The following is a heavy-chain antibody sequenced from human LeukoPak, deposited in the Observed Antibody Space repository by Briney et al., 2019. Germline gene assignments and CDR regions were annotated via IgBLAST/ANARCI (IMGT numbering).Heavy chain of an antibody. J-gene: IGHJ4*01. CDR2: INHSGST. Sequence: SETLSLTCAVYGGSFSGYYWSWIRQPPGKGLEWIGEINHSGSTNYNPSLKSRVTISVDTSKNQFSLKLGSVTAADTAVYYCAREVAVTGYSNDYWGQGTLVTVSS. CDR3: AREVAVTGYSNDY. V-gene: IGHV4-34*01. D-gene: IGHD3-9*01. CDR1: GGSFSGYY.